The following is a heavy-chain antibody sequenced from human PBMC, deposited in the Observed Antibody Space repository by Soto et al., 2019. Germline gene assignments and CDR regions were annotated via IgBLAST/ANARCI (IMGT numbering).Heavy chain of an antibody. J-gene: IGHJ6*02. CDR2: INPNSGGT. Sequence: GASVTVSCKASGYTFPGYYMHWVRQAPGQGLEWMGWINPNSGGTNYAQKFQGWVTMTRDTSISTAYMELSRLRSDDTAVYYCARGGSTYYDFWSGYPLGLHYYYYGMDVWGQGTTVTVSS. CDR3: ARGGSTYYDFWSGYPLGLHYYYYGMDV. D-gene: IGHD3-3*01. V-gene: IGHV1-2*04. CDR1: GYTFPGYY.